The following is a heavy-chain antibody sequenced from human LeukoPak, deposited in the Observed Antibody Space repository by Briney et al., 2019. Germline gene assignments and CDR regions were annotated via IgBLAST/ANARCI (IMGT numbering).Heavy chain of an antibody. Sequence: RASVKVSCKASGYTFTSYGISWVRQAPGQGLEWMGWISAHNGNTDYAQKLQGRVTMTTDTSTSTAYMELRSLRSDDTAVYYCARDGRYDSSGYPRYWGQGTLVTVSS. D-gene: IGHD3-22*01. J-gene: IGHJ4*02. V-gene: IGHV1-18*01. CDR2: ISAHNGNT. CDR3: ARDGRYDSSGYPRY. CDR1: GYTFTSYG.